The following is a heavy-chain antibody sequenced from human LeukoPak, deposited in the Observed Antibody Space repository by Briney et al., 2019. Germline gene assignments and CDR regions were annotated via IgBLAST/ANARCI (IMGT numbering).Heavy chain of an antibody. Sequence: SETLSLTCTVSGGSISSYYWSWIRQPPGKGLEWIGHIYYSGSTNYNPPLKSRVTISVDTSKNQFSLKLSSVTAADTAVYYCAKRSPGYHDGYWGQGTPVTVSS. J-gene: IGHJ4*02. D-gene: IGHD5-12*01. CDR2: IYYSGST. CDR1: GGSISSYY. CDR3: AKRSPGYHDGY. V-gene: IGHV4-59*12.